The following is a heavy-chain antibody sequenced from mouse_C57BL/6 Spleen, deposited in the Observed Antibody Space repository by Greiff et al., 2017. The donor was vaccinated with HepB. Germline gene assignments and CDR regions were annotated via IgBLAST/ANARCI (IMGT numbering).Heavy chain of an antibody. CDR2: ISYDGSN. CDR3: ARAVYYYGSSAMDY. Sequence: EVKLMESGPGLVKPSQSLSLTCSVTGYSITSGYYWNWIRQFPGNKLEWMGYISYDGSNNYNPSLKNRISITRDTSKNQFFLKLNSVTTEDTATYYCARAVYYYGSSAMDYWGQGTSVTVSS. J-gene: IGHJ4*01. V-gene: IGHV3-6*01. CDR1: GYSITSGYY. D-gene: IGHD1-1*01.